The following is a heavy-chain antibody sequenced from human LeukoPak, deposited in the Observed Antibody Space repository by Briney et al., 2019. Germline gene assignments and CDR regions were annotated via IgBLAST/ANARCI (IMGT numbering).Heavy chain of an antibody. CDR1: GGTFSSYA. CDR2: MNPNSGNT. V-gene: IGHV1-8*02. J-gene: IGHJ5*02. CDR3: AREYSGSLNWFDP. D-gene: IGHD1-26*01. Sequence: GASVKVSCKASGGTFSSYAISWVRQAPGQGLEWMGWMNPNSGNTGYAQKFQGRVTMTRNTSISTAYMELSSLRSEDTAVYYCAREYSGSLNWFDPWGQGTLVTVSS.